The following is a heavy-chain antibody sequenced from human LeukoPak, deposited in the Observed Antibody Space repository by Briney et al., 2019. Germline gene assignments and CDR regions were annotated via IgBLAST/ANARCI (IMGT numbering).Heavy chain of an antibody. CDR1: GFTFSSYS. V-gene: IGHV3-21*01. J-gene: IGHJ4*02. CDR3: ARVDGFGDIVVVPAAASYFDY. D-gene: IGHD2-2*01. CDR2: ISSSSSYI. Sequence: GGSLRLSCAASGFTFSSYSMNWVRQAPGKGLEWVSSISSSSSYIYYADSVKGRFTISRDNAKNSLYLQMNSLRAEDTAVYYCARVDGFGDIVVVPAAASYFDYWGQGALVTVSS.